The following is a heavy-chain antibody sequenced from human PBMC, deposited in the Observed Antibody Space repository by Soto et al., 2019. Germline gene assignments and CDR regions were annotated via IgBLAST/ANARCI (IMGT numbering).Heavy chain of an antibody. CDR3: ARTINMTPRYGMDV. V-gene: IGHV3-30-3*01. Sequence: PGGSLRLSCAASGFTFSSYAMHWVRQAPGKGLEWVAVISYDGSNKYYADSVKGRFTISRDNSKNTLYLQMNSLRAEDTAVYYCARTINMTPRYGMDVWGQGTTVTVSS. CDR1: GFTFSSYA. CDR2: ISYDGSNK. D-gene: IGHD3-22*01. J-gene: IGHJ6*02.